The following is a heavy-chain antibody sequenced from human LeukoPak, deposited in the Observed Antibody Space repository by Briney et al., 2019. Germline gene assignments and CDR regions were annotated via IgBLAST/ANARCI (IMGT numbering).Heavy chain of an antibody. V-gene: IGHV3-30*18. Sequence: GGSLRLSCAASGFTFSSYAMHWVRQAPGKGLEWVAVISCDGGNKYYAESVKGRFTISRDNSKNTLYLQMNSLRAEDTAVYYCAKVPRQNGWFPLSDYWGQGALVTVSS. J-gene: IGHJ4*02. CDR2: ISCDGGNK. CDR3: AKVPRQNGWFPLSDY. D-gene: IGHD6-19*01. CDR1: GFTFSSYA.